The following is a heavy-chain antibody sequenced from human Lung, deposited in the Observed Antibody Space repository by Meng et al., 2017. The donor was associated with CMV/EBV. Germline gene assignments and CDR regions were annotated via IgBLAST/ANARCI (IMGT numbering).Heavy chain of an antibody. CDR3: ARDAEQLVRGGGRDV. D-gene: IGHD6-6*01. J-gene: IGHJ6*02. V-gene: IGHV3-21*01. CDR1: GFTFSSYS. Sequence: GGSLKIXXAASGFTFSSYSMNWVRQAPGKGLEWVSSISSSSSYIYYADSVKGRFTISRDNAKNSLYLQMNSLRAEDTAVYYCARDAEQLVRGGGRDVWGQGTXVTVSS. CDR2: ISSSSSYI.